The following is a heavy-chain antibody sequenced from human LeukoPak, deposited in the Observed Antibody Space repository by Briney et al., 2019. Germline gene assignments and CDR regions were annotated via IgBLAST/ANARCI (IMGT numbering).Heavy chain of an antibody. D-gene: IGHD3-10*01. CDR3: ARIPWVGELLGGDY. CDR1: GFTFSTYG. CDR2: IWYDGSNK. Sequence: GGSLRLSCAASGFTFSTYGMHWVRQAPCKGLEWVAAIWYDGSNKYYADSVKGRFTISRDNSKNTLYLQMNSLRAEDTAVYYCARIPWVGELLGGDYWGQGTLVTVSS. J-gene: IGHJ4*02. V-gene: IGHV3-33*01.